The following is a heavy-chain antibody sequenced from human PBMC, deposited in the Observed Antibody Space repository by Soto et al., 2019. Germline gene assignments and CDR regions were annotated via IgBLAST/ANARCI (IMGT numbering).Heavy chain of an antibody. D-gene: IGHD3-22*01. CDR3: VRGGYFFND. Sequence: EVQLLESGGDLVQPGGSLRLSCVASGATFGSRAMSWVRQAPGEGLEWVSTITDTGGDAKYADSVRGRFTISRDNAKTSLYLQMNSLRAEDSALYFCVRGGYFFNDWGQGTLVTVSS. CDR1: GATFGSRA. V-gene: IGHV3-23*01. J-gene: IGHJ4*02. CDR2: ITDTGGDA.